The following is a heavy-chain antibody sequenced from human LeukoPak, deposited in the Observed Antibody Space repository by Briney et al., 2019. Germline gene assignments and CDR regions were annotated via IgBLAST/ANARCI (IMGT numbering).Heavy chain of an antibody. CDR3: ARGGYTSSFDY. V-gene: IGHV4-34*01. D-gene: IGHD6-13*01. CDR2: INHSGST. Sequence: SETLSLTCAAYGGSFSGYSWSWIRQPPGKGLEWIGEINHSGSTNDNPSLRSRGIVSVDTSKNHFSLKLSSVTAADTAVYYCARGGYTSSFDYWGQGTLVTVSS. J-gene: IGHJ4*02. CDR1: GGSFSGYS.